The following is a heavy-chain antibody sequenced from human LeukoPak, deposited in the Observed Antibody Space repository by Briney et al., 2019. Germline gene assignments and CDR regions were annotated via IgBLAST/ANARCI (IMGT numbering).Heavy chain of an antibody. V-gene: IGHV3-15*07. J-gene: IGHJ4*02. CDR2: IKSKKDGGTT. Sequence: GGSLRLFCAVSGLTVSNVWMNWVRQAPGKGLEWVGRIKSKKDGGTTEFAAPVRGRFTISRDDSQNTLYLQMNSLTSDDTAVYYCTQGSGFYYDYWGQGTLVTVSS. CDR1: GLTVSNVW. D-gene: IGHD3-22*01. CDR3: TQGSGFYYDY.